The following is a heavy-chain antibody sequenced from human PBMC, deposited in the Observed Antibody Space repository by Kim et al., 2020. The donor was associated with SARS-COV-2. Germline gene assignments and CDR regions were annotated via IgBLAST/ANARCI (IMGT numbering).Heavy chain of an antibody. Sequence: ASVKVSCKASGYTFTSYYMHWVRQAPGQGLEWMGRINPSGGSTSYAQKFQGRVPMTRDTSTSTVYMELSSLRAEDTAVYYCAREMGSHGYKAFDIWGQGTMVTVSS. CDR1: GYTFTSYY. V-gene: IGHV1-46*01. D-gene: IGHD5-18*01. J-gene: IGHJ3*02. CDR3: AREMGSHGYKAFDI. CDR2: INPSGGST.